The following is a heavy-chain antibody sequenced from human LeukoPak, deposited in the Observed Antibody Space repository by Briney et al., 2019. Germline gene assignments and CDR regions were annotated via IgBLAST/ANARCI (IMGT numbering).Heavy chain of an antibody. V-gene: IGHV3-64D*06. J-gene: IGHJ4*02. Sequence: GGSLRLSCSASGFTFSSYAMYWVRQAPGKGLGYVSAITSNGGSAYYADSVKGRFTISRDNSRNTLYLQMSSLRADDTAVYYCVGFRATAGLYWGQGTLVTVSS. CDR1: GFTFSSYA. CDR2: ITSNGGSA. CDR3: VGFRATAGLY. D-gene: IGHD6-13*01.